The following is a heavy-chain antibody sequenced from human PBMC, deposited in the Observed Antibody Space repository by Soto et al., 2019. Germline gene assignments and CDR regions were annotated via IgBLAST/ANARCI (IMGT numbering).Heavy chain of an antibody. V-gene: IGHV4-4*07. Sequence: SETLSLTCTVSGGSISSYYWSWIRQPAGKGLEWIGRIYTSGNTNYNPSLKSRVTMSIDTSKNQFSLKLNSVTAADTAVYYCARVHGYGGRGEGYYFDYWGQGTLVTVSS. J-gene: IGHJ4*02. CDR2: IYTSGNT. CDR1: GGSISSYY. D-gene: IGHD5-12*01. CDR3: ARVHGYGGRGEGYYFDY.